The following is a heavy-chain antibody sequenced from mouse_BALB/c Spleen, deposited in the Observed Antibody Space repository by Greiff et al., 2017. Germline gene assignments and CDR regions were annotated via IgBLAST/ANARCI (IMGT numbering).Heavy chain of an antibody. Sequence: EGQGVESGGGLVQPGGSRKLSCAASGFTFSSFGMHWVRQAPEKGLEWVAYISSGSSTIYYADTVKGRFTISRDNPKNTLFLQMTSLRSEDTAMYYCARSGYGNYLMDYWGQGTSVTVSS. D-gene: IGHD2-10*02. CDR2: ISSGSSTI. CDR1: GFTFSSFG. CDR3: ARSGYGNYLMDY. V-gene: IGHV5-17*02. J-gene: IGHJ4*01.